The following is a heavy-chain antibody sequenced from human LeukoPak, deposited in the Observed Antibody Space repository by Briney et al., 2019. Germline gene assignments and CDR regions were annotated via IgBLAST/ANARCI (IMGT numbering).Heavy chain of an antibody. CDR1: GGSFSGYY. Sequence: SETLSLTCAVYGGSFSGYYWSWIRQPPGKGLEWIGEINHSGSTNYNPSLKSRVTISVDTPKNQFSLKLSSVTAADTAVYYCARQKLNGSGSYYNLDYWGQGTLVTVSS. CDR3: ARQKLNGSGSYYNLDY. D-gene: IGHD3-10*01. J-gene: IGHJ4*02. V-gene: IGHV4-34*01. CDR2: INHSGST.